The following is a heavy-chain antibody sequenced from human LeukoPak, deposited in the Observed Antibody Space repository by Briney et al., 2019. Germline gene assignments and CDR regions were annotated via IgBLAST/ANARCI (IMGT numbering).Heavy chain of an antibody. CDR2: MNPNSGNT. CDR3: AGGKRQPRITGTYYFDY. D-gene: IGHD1-20*01. CDR1: GYTFTSYD. V-gene: IGHV1-8*01. Sequence: ASVKVSCKASGYTFTSYDINWVRQATGQGLEWMGWMNPNSGNTGYAQKFQGRVTMTRNTSISTAYMELSNLRSEDTAVYYCAGGKRQPRITGTYYFDYWGQGTLVTVSS. J-gene: IGHJ4*02.